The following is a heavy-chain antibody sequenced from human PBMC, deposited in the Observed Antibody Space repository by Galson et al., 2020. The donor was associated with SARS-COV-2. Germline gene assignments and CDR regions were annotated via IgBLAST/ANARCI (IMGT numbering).Heavy chain of an antibody. CDR1: GGSISSGDYY. CDR3: ASGNHDSSGYFPLDY. V-gene: IGHV4-30-4*01. J-gene: IGHJ4*02. D-gene: IGHD3-22*01. CDR2: TYYSGST. Sequence: ETSETLSLTCTVSGGSISSGDYYWSWIRQPPGKGLEWIGYTYYSGSTYYNPSPKSRVTISVDTSKNQFSLKLSSVTAADTAVYYCASGNHDSSGYFPLDYWGQGTLVTVSS.